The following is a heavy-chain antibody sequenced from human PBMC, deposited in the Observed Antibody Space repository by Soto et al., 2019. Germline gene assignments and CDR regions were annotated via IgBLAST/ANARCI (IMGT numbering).Heavy chain of an antibody. CDR2: AHHSGRT. CDR3: ARSEATALDY. J-gene: IGHJ4*02. V-gene: IGHV4-4*02. Sequence: QVQLQESGPGLLKPSGTLSLTCTVSGDSMSSSNWWNWVRQPPGKGLEWIGEAHHSGRTNYNPSLKSRVTISVDRSQNRFSLKLSSVTAADTAVYYCARSEATALDYWGQGTLVTASS. CDR1: GDSMSSSNW.